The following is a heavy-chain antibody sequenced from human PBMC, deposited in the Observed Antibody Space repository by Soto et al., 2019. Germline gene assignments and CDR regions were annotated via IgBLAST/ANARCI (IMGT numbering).Heavy chain of an antibody. Sequence: EVQLVESGGGLVQPGGSLRLSCAASGFTFSSYRMHWVRQAPGKALVWVSRINSDGSSTSYADSVKGRFTISRDNAKNTLYLQMISLRAEDTAVYYCVRTSLVVAAATREDYWGQGTLVTVSS. J-gene: IGHJ4*02. CDR1: GFTFSSYR. D-gene: IGHD2-15*01. CDR3: VRTSLVVAAATREDY. CDR2: INSDGSST. V-gene: IGHV3-74*01.